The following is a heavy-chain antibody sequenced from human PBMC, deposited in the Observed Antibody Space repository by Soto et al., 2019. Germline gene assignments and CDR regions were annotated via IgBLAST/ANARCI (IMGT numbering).Heavy chain of an antibody. D-gene: IGHD2-15*01. V-gene: IGHV3-23*01. CDR1: GFTFSNYA. CDR3: AKDRCGGGSCYNFDY. CDR2: FSISGGTT. J-gene: IGHJ4*02. Sequence: AASGFTFSNYAMTWVRQAPGKGLDWVAGFSISGGTTYYADSVKGRFTISRDNSKNTVYLQMNSLRAEDTAVYYCAKDRCGGGSCYNFDYWGQGTPVTVSS.